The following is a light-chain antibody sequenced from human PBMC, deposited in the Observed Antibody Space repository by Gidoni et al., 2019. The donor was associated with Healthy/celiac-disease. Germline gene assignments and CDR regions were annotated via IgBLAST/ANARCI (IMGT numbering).Light chain of an antibody. Sequence: QSVLTQPPSASGTHGQRVTISCSGSSSNIGSNTVNWYQQLPGTAPKLLLYSNNQRPSGVPDRFSGSKSGTSASLAISGLQSEDEADYYCAAWDDSLNGYVFGTGTKVTVL. CDR3: AAWDDSLNGYV. J-gene: IGLJ1*01. CDR2: SNN. V-gene: IGLV1-44*01. CDR1: SSNIGSNT.